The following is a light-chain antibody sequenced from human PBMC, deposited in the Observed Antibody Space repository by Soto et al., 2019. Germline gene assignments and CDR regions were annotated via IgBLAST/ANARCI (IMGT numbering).Light chain of an antibody. V-gene: IGKV1-33*01. CDR1: QDIKNN. J-gene: IGKJ4*01. Sequence: DIQMTQSPSSLSAFVGDSITITCQASQDIKNNLNWYQHKPGKAPKLLIYDAFKSDTGVPSRFSGSGSGTDFTFTINNLHPEDIATYFCQQYDSLPPTFGGGTRV. CDR2: DAF. CDR3: QQYDSLPPT.